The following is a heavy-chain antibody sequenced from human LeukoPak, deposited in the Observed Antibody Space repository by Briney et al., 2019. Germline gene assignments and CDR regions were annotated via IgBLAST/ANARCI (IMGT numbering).Heavy chain of an antibody. D-gene: IGHD1-26*01. CDR1: GGSLTSYY. Sequence: SETLSLTCAVSGGSLTSYYWAWIRQPPGKGLEWIGYIYYTGDPNYNPSLKSRLTISVDTSKNQFSLKLTSVTAADTAIYYCASGTYYYFDYWGQGTLVTVSS. V-gene: IGHV4-59*08. CDR3: ASGTYYYFDY. J-gene: IGHJ4*02. CDR2: IYYTGDP.